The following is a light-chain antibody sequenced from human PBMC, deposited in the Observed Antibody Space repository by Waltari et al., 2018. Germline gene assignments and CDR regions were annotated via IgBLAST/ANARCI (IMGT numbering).Light chain of an antibody. CDR2: RND. CDR1: SSNIGSNY. Sequence: QSVLTQPPSASGTPGQRVTISCSGSSSNIGSNYVYWYQQFPGTAPKLLIYRNDQRPVGGPDRFLCTKSWTSASLGISGVPAEGEAEYSCAELDDSLSGLVFGGGTRLTVL. J-gene: IGLJ2*01. V-gene: IGLV1-47*01. CDR3: AELDDSLSGLV.